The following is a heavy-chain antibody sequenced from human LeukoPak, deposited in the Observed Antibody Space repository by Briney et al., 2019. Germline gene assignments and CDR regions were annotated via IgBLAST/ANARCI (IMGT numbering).Heavy chain of an antibody. CDR1: GYTFTVYH. CDR2: INPNSGDT. D-gene: IGHD6-19*01. Sequence: GASVKVSCKASGYTFTVYHMHWVRQAPGQGLEWMGWINPNSGDTNYAQKFQGRVTMTGDTSISTAYMELSRLRSDDTAVYYCARRYSSGWYDAFDIWGQGTMVTVSS. J-gene: IGHJ3*02. CDR3: ARRYSSGWYDAFDI. V-gene: IGHV1-2*02.